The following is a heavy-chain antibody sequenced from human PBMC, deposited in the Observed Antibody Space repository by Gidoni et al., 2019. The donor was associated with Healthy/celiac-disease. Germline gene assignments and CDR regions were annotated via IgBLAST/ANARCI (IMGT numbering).Heavy chain of an antibody. CDR1: GFTFSSYA. Sequence: QVPLVESGGGVVQPGRSLRLSCAASGFTFSSYARHLGRQAPGKGLGWLAVISYDGSNKYYADSVKGRFTISRDNSKNTLYLQMNSRRAEDTAVYYCARDSGGSGWNFDYWGQGTLVTVSS. CDR2: ISYDGSNK. V-gene: IGHV3-30-3*01. J-gene: IGHJ4*02. D-gene: IGHD6-19*01. CDR3: ARDSGGSGWNFDY.